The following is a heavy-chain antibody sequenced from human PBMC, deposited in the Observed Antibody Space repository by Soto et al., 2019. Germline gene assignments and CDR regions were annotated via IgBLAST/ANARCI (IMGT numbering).Heavy chain of an antibody. CDR2: IYNGGST. V-gene: IGHV3-66*01. CDR1: GFTVSSNY. CDR3: ARVRFYASGSSINWFDP. J-gene: IGHJ5*02. D-gene: IGHD3-10*01. Sequence: SGGSLRLSCAASGFTVSSNYMSWVRQAPGKGLEWVSVIYNGGSTYYADSVKGRFTISRDNSKNSLYLQMNSLRAEDTAVYYCARVRFYASGSSINWFDPWGQGT.